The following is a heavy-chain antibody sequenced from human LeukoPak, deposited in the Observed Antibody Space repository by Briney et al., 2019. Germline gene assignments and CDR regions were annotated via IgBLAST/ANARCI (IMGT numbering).Heavy chain of an antibody. D-gene: IGHD3-3*01. J-gene: IGHJ5*02. Sequence: SETLSLTCTVSGGSISNYYWSWIRQPPGKGLEWIGYIYYSGSTNYNPSLKSRVTISVDTSKNQFSLKLSSVTAADTAVYYCARRPGGWSGYYINWFDPWGQGTLVTVSS. CDR1: GGSISNYY. V-gene: IGHV4-59*08. CDR3: ARRPGGWSGYYINWFDP. CDR2: IYYSGST.